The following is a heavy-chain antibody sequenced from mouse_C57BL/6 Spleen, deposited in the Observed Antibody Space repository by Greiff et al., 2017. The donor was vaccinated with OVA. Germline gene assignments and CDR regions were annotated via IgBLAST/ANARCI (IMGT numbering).Heavy chain of an antibody. CDR2: INPSSGYT. CDR3: ARGGRGGYYLDY. Sequence: QVQLQQSGAELARPGASVKMSCKASGYTFTSYTMHWVKQRPGQGLEWIGYINPSSGYTKYNQKFKDKATLTADKSSSTAYMQLSSLTSEDSADYYWARGGRGGYYLDYWGQGTTLTVSS. V-gene: IGHV1-4*01. J-gene: IGHJ2*01. D-gene: IGHD3-3*01. CDR1: GYTFTSYT.